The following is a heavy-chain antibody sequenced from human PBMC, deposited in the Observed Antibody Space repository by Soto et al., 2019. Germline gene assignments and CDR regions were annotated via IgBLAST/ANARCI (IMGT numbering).Heavy chain of an antibody. CDR2: ISYSGRT. V-gene: IGHV4-39*01. CDR3: ARRRASDYGGNHHPYYFDR. CDR1: GASIITDNYF. D-gene: IGHD4-17*01. Sequence: SETLSLTCTVSGASIITDNYFWVWIRQSPRRGLELIGSISYSGRTYDNPSLQSRVTISIDASKNQFSLKLTSVTTADTAVYYCARRRASDYGGNHHPYYFDRWGQGALVAVSS. J-gene: IGHJ4*02.